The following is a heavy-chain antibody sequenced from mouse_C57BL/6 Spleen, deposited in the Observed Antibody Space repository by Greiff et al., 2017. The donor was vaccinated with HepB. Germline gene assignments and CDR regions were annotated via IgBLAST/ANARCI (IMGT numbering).Heavy chain of an antibody. CDR3: AGKAIYSNYDDFDV. D-gene: IGHD2-5*01. CDR2: IHPNSGST. V-gene: IGHV1-64*01. J-gene: IGHJ1*03. Sequence: QVQLQQPGAELVKPGASVKLSCKASGYTFTSYWMHWVKQRPGQGLEWIGMIHPNSGSTNYNEKFKSKATLTVDKSSSTAYMQLSSLTSEDSAVYYCAGKAIYSNYDDFDVWGTGTTVTVSS. CDR1: GYTFTSYW.